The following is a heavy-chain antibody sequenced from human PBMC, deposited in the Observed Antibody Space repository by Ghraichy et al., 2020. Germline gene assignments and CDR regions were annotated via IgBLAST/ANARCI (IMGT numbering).Heavy chain of an antibody. V-gene: IGHV3-48*04. J-gene: IGHJ4*02. CDR2: ITITSTTI. CDR1: GFTFSTSS. D-gene: IGHD6-13*01. Sequence: LSLTCVASGFTFSTSSMNWVRQVPGKGLEWILYITITSTTIYYADSVKGRFTVSRDNAKNSLYLQMNSLRAEDTAVYYCATEIAAGGENYWGQGTLVTVSS. CDR3: ATEIAAGGENY.